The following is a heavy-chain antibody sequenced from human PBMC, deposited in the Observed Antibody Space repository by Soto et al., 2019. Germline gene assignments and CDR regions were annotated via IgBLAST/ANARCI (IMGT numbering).Heavy chain of an antibody. J-gene: IGHJ4*02. CDR1: GFTFSSYE. Sequence: GGSLRLSCAASGFTFSSYEMNWVRQAPGKGLEWVSYISSSGSTIYYADSVKGRFTISRDNAKNSLYLQMNSLRAEDTAVYYCARYSSHKPAHSDYWGQGTLVTVSS. CDR2: ISSSGSTI. CDR3: ARYSSHKPAHSDY. D-gene: IGHD6-13*01. V-gene: IGHV3-48*03.